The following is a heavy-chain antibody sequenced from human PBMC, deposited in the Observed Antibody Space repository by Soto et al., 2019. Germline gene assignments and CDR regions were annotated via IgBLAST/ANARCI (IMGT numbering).Heavy chain of an antibody. CDR1: GFTFRTRW. V-gene: IGHV3-74*01. CDR2: INADGSTT. J-gene: IGHJ6*02. CDR3: ARDHSYAMDV. Sequence: EVQLVESGGGLVQPGGSLRLSCAASGFTFRTRWMHWVRQAPGKGLVWVSYINADGSTTNYADSERGRFTISRDNAKNMLYLQMNSLRAEDTAVYYCARDHSYAMDVWGQGTTVTVSS.